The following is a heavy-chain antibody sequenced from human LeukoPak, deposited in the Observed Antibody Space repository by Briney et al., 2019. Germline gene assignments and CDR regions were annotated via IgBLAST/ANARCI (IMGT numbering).Heavy chain of an antibody. D-gene: IGHD3-22*01. CDR1: GYTFTSYD. Sequence: ASVKVSCKASGYTFTSYDINWVRQATGQGLEWMGWMNPNSGNTGYAQKFQGRVTMTRNTSISTAYMELSSLRSEDTAVYYCGCTYYDSSGYYYRYGEMDVWGQGTTVTVSS. J-gene: IGHJ6*02. V-gene: IGHV1-8*01. CDR3: GCTYYDSSGYYYRYGEMDV. CDR2: MNPNSGNT.